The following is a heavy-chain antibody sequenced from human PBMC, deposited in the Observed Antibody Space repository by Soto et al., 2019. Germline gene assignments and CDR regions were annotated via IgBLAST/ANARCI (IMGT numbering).Heavy chain of an antibody. CDR2: IYYGGST. CDR1: GGSISSYY. D-gene: IGHD3-22*01. V-gene: IGHV4-59*01. CDR3: ARVKGTMIWDLDY. Sequence: PSETLSLTCTVSGGSISSYYWSWIRQPPGKGLEWIGYIYYGGSTNYNPSLKSRVTISVDTSKNQFSLKLSSVTAADTAVYYCARVKGTMIWDLDYWGQGTLVTVSS. J-gene: IGHJ4*02.